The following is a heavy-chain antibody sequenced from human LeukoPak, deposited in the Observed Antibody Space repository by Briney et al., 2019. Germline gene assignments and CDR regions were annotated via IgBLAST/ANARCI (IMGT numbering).Heavy chain of an antibody. CDR3: ARGSRELYYFDY. CDR2: INHSGST. CDR1: GGSFSGYY. D-gene: IGHD1-7*01. Sequence: SETLSLTCAVYGGSFSGYYWSWIRQPPGKGLEWIGEINHSGSTNYNPSLKSRVTISVDTSKNQFSLKLSSVTAADTAAYYCARGSRELYYFDYWGQGTLVTVSS. V-gene: IGHV4-34*01. J-gene: IGHJ4*02.